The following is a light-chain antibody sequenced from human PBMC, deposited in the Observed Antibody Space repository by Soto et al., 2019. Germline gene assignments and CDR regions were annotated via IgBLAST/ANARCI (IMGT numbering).Light chain of an antibody. J-gene: IGKJ5*01. V-gene: IGKV2-28*01. CDR3: MKNLQGVT. CDR2: LGS. Sequence: DIMMTQSPLILPVTPGEPASISCRSSQSLLYNNTYNYLAWYLQKPGQSPQLLIYLGSNRATGVPDRFSGSGTGTDFTLKVSRVEAEDVGTYYCMKNLQGVTFGQGTRLEIQ. CDR1: QSLLYNNTYNY.